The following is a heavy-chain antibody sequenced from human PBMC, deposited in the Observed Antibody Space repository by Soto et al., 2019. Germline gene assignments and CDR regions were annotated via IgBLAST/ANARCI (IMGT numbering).Heavy chain of an antibody. CDR1: GGSISSYY. CDR2: IYYSGST. J-gene: IGHJ5*02. Sequence: PSETLSLTCTVSGGSISSYYWSWIRQPPGKGLEWIGYIYYSGSTNYNPSLKSRVTISVDTSKNQFSLKLSSVTAADTAVYYCARTHRDWGSYRDNWFDPWGQGTLVTVSS. CDR3: ARTHRDWGSYRDNWFDP. D-gene: IGHD3-16*02. V-gene: IGHV4-59*08.